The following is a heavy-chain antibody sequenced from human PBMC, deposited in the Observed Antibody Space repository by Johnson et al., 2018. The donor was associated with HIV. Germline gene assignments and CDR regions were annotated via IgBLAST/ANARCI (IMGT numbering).Heavy chain of an antibody. J-gene: IGHJ3*02. CDR1: GFTFDDYG. D-gene: IGHD3-9*01. CDR3: AREGLGDILTGLAFDI. CDR2: IDWNGGRQ. V-gene: IGHV3-20*04. Sequence: EVQLVESGGGVVRPGGSLRLSCAASGFTFDDYGMSWVRQGPGKGLEWVSGIDWNGGRQTYVDSVKGRFTISRDNAKKSLYMEMNSLGGEDTAVYYCAREGLGDILTGLAFDIWGQGTLVTVSS.